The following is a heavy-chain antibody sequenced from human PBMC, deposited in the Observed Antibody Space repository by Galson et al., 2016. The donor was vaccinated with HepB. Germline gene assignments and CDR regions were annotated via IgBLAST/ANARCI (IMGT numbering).Heavy chain of an antibody. Sequence: SETLSLTCSVSGVAVRTNYWSWVRHLPGKGLEWLGYISYSGTADYNPSLKSRVSISMDKSKNQVSLKLNSTTAADTAVYYCERNDVLKVFHGMDVWGPGTTVTVSS. J-gene: IGHJ6*02. D-gene: IGHD6-6*01. CDR3: ERNDVLKVFHGMDV. V-gene: IGHV4-59*02. CDR1: GVAVRTNY. CDR2: ISYSGTA.